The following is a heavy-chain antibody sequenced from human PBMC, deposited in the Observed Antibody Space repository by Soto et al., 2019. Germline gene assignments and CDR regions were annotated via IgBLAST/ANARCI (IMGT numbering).Heavy chain of an antibody. CDR3: ARGMYGSGSYYIGDAFDM. CDR1: GFTVSYNY. Sequence: EVQLVESGGGLIQPGGSLRLSCAVSGFTVSYNYMNWVRQAPGKGLEWVSVIYRGGDTFYADSVKGRFTISGDNSKNTLYLQMNSLRAEDTAVYYCARGMYGSGSYYIGDAFDMWGQGTMVTVSS. D-gene: IGHD3-10*01. V-gene: IGHV3-53*01. CDR2: IYRGGDT. J-gene: IGHJ3*02.